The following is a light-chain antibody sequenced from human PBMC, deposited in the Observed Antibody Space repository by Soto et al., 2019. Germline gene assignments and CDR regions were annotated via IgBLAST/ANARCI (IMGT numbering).Light chain of an antibody. CDR1: QSVSSSY. J-gene: IGKJ2*01. CDR2: GAS. CDR3: QQYGSSGYT. Sequence: EIVLTQSPGTLSLSPGERATLSCRASQSVSSSYLAWYQQKPGQAPRLLIYGASSRATGIPDRFRGSGSGTDFTLTINRLEPEDFAVYYCQQYGSSGYTFGQGTKLEIK. V-gene: IGKV3-20*01.